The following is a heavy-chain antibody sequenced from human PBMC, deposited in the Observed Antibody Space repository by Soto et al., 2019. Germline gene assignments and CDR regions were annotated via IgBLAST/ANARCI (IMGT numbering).Heavy chain of an antibody. CDR1: GFTFSSYG. Sequence: GGSLRLSCAASGFTFSSYGMHWVRQAPGKGLEWVAVIWYDGSNKYYADSVKGRFTISRDNSKNTLYLQMNSLRAEDTAVYYCARMYSSGWFDPWGQGTLVTVSS. J-gene: IGHJ5*02. CDR2: IWYDGSNK. D-gene: IGHD6-19*01. CDR3: ARMYSSGWFDP. V-gene: IGHV3-33*01.